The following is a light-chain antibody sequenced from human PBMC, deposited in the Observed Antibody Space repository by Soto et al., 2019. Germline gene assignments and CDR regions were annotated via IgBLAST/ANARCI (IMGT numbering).Light chain of an antibody. CDR1: SSDVGSYNL. J-gene: IGLJ1*01. Sequence: QSVLTQPASVSGSPGQSITISCTGTSSDVGSYNLVSWYQQHPGKATKLMIYEGSKRPSGVSNRFSGSKSGNTASLTISGLQAVDEADYYCCSYAGSSTFLYVFGTGTKVTV. CDR3: CSYAGSSTFLYV. V-gene: IGLV2-23*03. CDR2: EGS.